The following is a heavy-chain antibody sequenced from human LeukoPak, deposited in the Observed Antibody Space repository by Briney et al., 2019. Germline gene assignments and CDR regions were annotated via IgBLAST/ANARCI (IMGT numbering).Heavy chain of an antibody. J-gene: IGHJ5*02. V-gene: IGHV5-51*01. D-gene: IGHD3-16*02. Sequence: GESLKISCKGSGYSFTSYWIGWVRQMPGKGLEWMGIIYPGDSDTRCSPSFQGQVTISADKSISTAYLQWSSLKASDTAMYYCARRSLITFGGVIGYDNWFDPWGQGTLVTVSS. CDR1: GYSFTSYW. CDR3: ARRSLITFGGVIGYDNWFDP. CDR2: IYPGDSDT.